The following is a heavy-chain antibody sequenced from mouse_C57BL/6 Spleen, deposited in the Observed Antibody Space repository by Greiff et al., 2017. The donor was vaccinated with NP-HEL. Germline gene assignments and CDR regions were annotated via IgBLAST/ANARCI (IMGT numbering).Heavy chain of an antibody. J-gene: IGHJ4*01. CDR2: INPNNGGT. CDR1: GYTFTDYY. CDR3: ARGSFMDY. V-gene: IGHV1-26*01. Sequence: VQLQQSGPELVKPGASVKISCKASGYTFTDYYMNWVKQSHGKSLEWIGDINPNNGGTSYNQKFKGKATLTVDKSSSTAYMELRSLTSEDSAVYYCARGSFMDYWGQGTSVTVSS.